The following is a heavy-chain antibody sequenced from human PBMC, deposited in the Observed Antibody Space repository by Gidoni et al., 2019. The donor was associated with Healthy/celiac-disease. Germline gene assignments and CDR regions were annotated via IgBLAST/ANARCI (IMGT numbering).Heavy chain of an antibody. CDR1: GGSFSSSSYY. D-gene: IGHD3-10*01. CDR3: ARQSRWFGELWDY. J-gene: IGHJ4*02. V-gene: IGHV4-39*01. Sequence: QLQLQESGPGLVKPSETLSLTCTVSGGSFSSSSYYWGWMRQPPGKGLEWIGSIYSSWSTYYNPSLKSRVTISVDTAKNQFSLKLSSVTAADTAVYYCARQSRWFGELWDYWGQGTLVTVSS. CDR2: IYSSWST.